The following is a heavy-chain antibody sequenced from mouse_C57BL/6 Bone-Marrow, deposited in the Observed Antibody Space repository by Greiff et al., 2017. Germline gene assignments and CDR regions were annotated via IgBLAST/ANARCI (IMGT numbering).Heavy chain of an antibody. CDR1: GYSITSGYY. J-gene: IGHJ2*01. V-gene: IGHV3-6*01. CDR2: ISYDGSN. Sequence: DVKLQESGPGLVKPSQSLSLTCSVTGYSITSGYYWNWIRQFPGNKLEWMGYISYDGSNNYNPSLKNRISITRDTSKNQFFLKLNSVTTEDTATYYCAREGGNWDIDYWGQGTTLTVSS. CDR3: AREGGNWDIDY. D-gene: IGHD4-1*01.